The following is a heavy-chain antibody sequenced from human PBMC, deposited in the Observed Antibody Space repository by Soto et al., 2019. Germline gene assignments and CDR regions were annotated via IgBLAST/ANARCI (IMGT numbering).Heavy chain of an antibody. V-gene: IGHV1-2*02. Sequence: QVQLVQSGAEVKKPGASVKVSCKASGYTFTGYYMHWVRQAPGQGLEWMGWINPNSGGTNYAQKFQGRVTMTRDTSISTAYMELSRLRSDETSVYYCARSSRRYDFWRGYSGMDVWGQGTTVTVSS. D-gene: IGHD3-3*01. CDR3: ARSSRRYDFWRGYSGMDV. CDR1: GYTFTGYY. CDR2: INPNSGGT. J-gene: IGHJ6*02.